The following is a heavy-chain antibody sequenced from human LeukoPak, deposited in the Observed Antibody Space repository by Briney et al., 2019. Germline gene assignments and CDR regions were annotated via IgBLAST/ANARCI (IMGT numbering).Heavy chain of an antibody. Sequence: SETLSLTCTVSGGSISSYYWSWIRQPPGKGLEWIGYIYYSGTTNYNPSLKSRVTISVDTSKNQFSLKLSSVTAADTAVYYCARTSYWYFDLWGRGTLVTVSS. V-gene: IGHV4-59*01. CDR1: GGSISSYY. J-gene: IGHJ2*01. D-gene: IGHD3/OR15-3a*01. CDR3: ARTSYWYFDL. CDR2: IYYSGTT.